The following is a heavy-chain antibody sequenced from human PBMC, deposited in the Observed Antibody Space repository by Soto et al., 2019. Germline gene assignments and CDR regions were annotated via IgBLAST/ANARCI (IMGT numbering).Heavy chain of an antibody. D-gene: IGHD6-13*01. CDR1: GYTFTSYG. J-gene: IGHJ3*02. Sequence: QVQLVQSGAEVKKPGASVKVSCKASGYTFTSYGISWVRQAPGQGLEWMGWISAYNGNTNYAQKLQGRVTMTTDTSTSTAYMELRSLRSDDTAVYYCARDRRNIAAAGPDAFDIWGQGTMVTVSS. CDR2: ISAYNGNT. V-gene: IGHV1-18*01. CDR3: ARDRRNIAAAGPDAFDI.